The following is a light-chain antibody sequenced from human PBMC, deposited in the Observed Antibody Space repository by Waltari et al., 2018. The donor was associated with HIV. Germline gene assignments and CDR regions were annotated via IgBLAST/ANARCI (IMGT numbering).Light chain of an antibody. V-gene: IGLV1-44*01. CDR2: RNK. CDR1: RSNIGSNT. J-gene: IGLJ3*02. CDR3: AAWDDSLNGWV. Sequence: QSVLTQPPSASGTPGQRVTISCSGSRSNIGSNTVSWYQQLPGTAPKLFIYRNKQRPSGVPDRFSGSNSGTSASLAISGLQSEEEADYYCAAWDDSLNGWVFGGGTKLTVV.